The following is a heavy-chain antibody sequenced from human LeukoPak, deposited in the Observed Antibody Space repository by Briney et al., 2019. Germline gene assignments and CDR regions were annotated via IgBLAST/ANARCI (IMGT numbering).Heavy chain of an antibody. V-gene: IGHV4-39*01. Sequence: SETLSLTCTVSGGSISSSDSYYWGWLRQPPGKGLEWLGSVHYSASTYYNPSLTSRVTISVDTSKNQFSLKLSSVTAADTAVYYCARHMNYFYYYMDVWGNGTTVTVSS. CDR1: GGSISSSDSYY. CDR3: ARHMNYFYYYMDV. CDR2: VHYSAST. J-gene: IGHJ6*03. D-gene: IGHD3-16*01.